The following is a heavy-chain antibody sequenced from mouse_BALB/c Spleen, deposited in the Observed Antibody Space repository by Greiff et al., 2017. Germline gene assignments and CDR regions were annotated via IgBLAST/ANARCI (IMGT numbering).Heavy chain of an antibody. Sequence: VMLVESGPGLVQPSQSLSITCTVSGFSLTSYGVHWVRQSPGKGLEWLGVIWSGGSTDYNAAFISRLSISKDNSKSQVFFKMNSLQTDDTATYYCAAYGYRWYFDVWGAGTTVTVSS. V-gene: IGHV2-2*01. CDR2: IWSGGST. CDR3: AAYGYRWYFDV. D-gene: IGHD1-2*01. CDR1: GFSLTSYG. J-gene: IGHJ1*01.